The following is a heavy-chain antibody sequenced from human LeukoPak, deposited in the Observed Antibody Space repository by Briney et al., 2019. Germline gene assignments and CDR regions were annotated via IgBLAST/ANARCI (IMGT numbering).Heavy chain of an antibody. D-gene: IGHD2-2*01. J-gene: IGHJ6*02. Sequence: PGGSLRLSCAASGFTFSSYAMHWVRQAPGKGLEYVSAISSNGGSTYYANSVKGRFTISRDNSKNTLYLQMGRLRAEDMAVYYCARGPFHLVNYGMDVWGQGTTVTVSS. CDR3: ARGPFHLVNYGMDV. CDR2: ISSNGGST. V-gene: IGHV3-64*01. CDR1: GFTFSSYA.